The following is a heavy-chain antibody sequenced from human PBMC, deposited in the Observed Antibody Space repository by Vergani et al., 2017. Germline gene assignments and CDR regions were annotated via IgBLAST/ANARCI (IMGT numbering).Heavy chain of an antibody. D-gene: IGHD3-9*01. CDR2: IRSKAYGGTT. CDR1: GGSISSYY. J-gene: IGHJ3*02. Sequence: VQLQESGPGLVKPSETLSLTCTVSGGSISSYYWSWFRQAPGKGLEWVGFIRSKAYGGTTEYAASVKGRFTISRDDSKSIAYLQMNSLKTEDTAVYYCTRERYFDWYDAFDIWGQGTMVTVSS. V-gene: IGHV3-49*05. CDR3: TRERYFDWYDAFDI.